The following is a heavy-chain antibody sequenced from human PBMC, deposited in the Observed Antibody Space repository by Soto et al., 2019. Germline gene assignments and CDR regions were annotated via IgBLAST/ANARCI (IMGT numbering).Heavy chain of an antibody. J-gene: IGHJ4*02. Sequence: EVQLLESGGDLIQPGGSLRLSCAASGFTFSSYAMSWFRQAPGKGLGWVSAIRSSGCSTFYADSVKGRFTISRDNSRNTLYLQMNSLRAEDTAIYYCAKYQPMTQPRPYFDYWGQGTLVTVSS. CDR1: GFTFSSYA. CDR3: AKYQPMTQPRPYFDY. D-gene: IGHD3-22*01. V-gene: IGHV3-23*01. CDR2: IRSSGCST.